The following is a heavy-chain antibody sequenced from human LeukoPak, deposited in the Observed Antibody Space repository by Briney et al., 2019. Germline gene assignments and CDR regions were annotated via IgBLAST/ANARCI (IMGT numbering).Heavy chain of an antibody. V-gene: IGHV3-23*01. D-gene: IGHD3-16*01. J-gene: IGHJ4*02. Sequence: PGRSLRLSCAASGFTFSSYAMSSVRQAPGKGLERGSAITGSGGSTYYADSGKGRFTIARDNSKNTLYLQMNSRRAEDTAVYYCAKDLGLGDWGQGTLVSVSS. CDR3: AKDLGLGD. CDR2: ITGSGGST. CDR1: GFTFSSYA.